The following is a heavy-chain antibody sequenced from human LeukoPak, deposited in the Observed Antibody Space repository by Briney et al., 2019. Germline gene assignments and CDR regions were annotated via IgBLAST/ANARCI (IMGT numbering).Heavy chain of an antibody. CDR3: AKGSYWSENWFDP. V-gene: IGHV3-9*01. CDR2: ISWNSGSI. J-gene: IGHJ5*02. CDR1: GFTFDDYS. Sequence: GGSLRLSCAASGFTFDDYSMQWVRQAPGKGLEWVSGISWNSGSIGYADSVNGRFTISRDNAKNSLYLQMNSLRAEDTALYYCAKGSYWSENWFDPWGQGTLVTVSS. D-gene: IGHD3-3*01.